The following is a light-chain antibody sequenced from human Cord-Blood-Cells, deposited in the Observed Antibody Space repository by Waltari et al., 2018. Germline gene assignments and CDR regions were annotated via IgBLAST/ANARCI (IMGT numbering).Light chain of an antibody. J-gene: IGKJ2*01. CDR3: HQYNSYSTT. V-gene: IGKV1-5*01. CDR1: QGISSW. CDR2: DAS. Sequence: DIKMTQSPSTLSASVGDRVTITCRASQGISSWLAWYQLKQGKAPKLLIYDASSLESGVPSRFSGSGSGTEFTRTISSLQPDDFATYYCHQYNSYSTTFGQGTKLEIK.